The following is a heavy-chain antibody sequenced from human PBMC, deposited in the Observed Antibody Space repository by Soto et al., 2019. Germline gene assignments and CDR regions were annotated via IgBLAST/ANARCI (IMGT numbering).Heavy chain of an antibody. CDR1: GGTFSSYT. CDR3: ARLRVRSYEPLDAFDS. J-gene: IGHJ3*02. V-gene: IGHV1-69*02. Sequence: SVKVSCKASGGTFSSYTISWVRQAPGQGLEWMGRIIPILGIANYAQKFQGRVTITADKSTSTAYMELSSLRSEDTAVYYCARLRVRSYEPLDAFDSWGQGTMVTVSS. CDR2: IIPILGIA. D-gene: IGHD3-10*01.